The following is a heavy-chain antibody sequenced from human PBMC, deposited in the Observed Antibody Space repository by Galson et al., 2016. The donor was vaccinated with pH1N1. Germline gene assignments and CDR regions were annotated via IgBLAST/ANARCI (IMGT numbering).Heavy chain of an antibody. Sequence: SLRLSCAASGFGFSSYAMSWVRQAPGKGLEWVSSVSGSGGYTYDAASVKGRFTISRDNSNSTLFLQMNSLRVEDTALYYCAKANFGGYDLDAFDIWGQGTMVTVSS. D-gene: IGHD5-12*01. CDR1: GFGFSSYA. CDR3: AKANFGGYDLDAFDI. J-gene: IGHJ3*02. V-gene: IGHV3-23*01. CDR2: VSGSGGYT.